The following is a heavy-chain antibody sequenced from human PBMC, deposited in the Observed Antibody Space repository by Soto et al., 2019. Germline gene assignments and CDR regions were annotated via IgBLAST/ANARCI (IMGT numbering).Heavy chain of an antibody. J-gene: IGHJ4*02. Sequence: SETLSLTCIVSGGSIRSGSYYWGWIRQPAGKGLEWIVSIYDSGSTYYNVSLKSRVTIEVDTSKIQFSLNFNSVTASHTALYYCVSQRTTVLTQAYFDYWGPGAMVTASS. CDR3: VSQRTTVLTQAYFDY. D-gene: IGHD1-20*01. V-gene: IGHV4-39*01. CDR2: IYDSGST. CDR1: GGSIRSGSYY.